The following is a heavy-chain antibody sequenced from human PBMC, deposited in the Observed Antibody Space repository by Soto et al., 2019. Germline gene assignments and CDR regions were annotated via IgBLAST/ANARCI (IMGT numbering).Heavy chain of an antibody. V-gene: IGHV5-51*01. Sequence: EVQLVQSGAEVKEPGESLKISCKGSGYSFTTYWIAWVRQMPGKGLEWMGIIYPGDSDTRYSPSFQGQVTISADKSISPAYMQWSSLKASDTAMYYCARRTAAGKGYYYYYGMDVWGQGTTVTVSS. CDR1: GYSFTTYW. CDR2: IYPGDSDT. J-gene: IGHJ6*02. D-gene: IGHD6-13*01. CDR3: ARRTAAGKGYYYYYGMDV.